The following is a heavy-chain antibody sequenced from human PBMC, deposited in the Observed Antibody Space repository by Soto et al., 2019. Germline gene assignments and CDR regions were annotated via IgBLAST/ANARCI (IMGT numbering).Heavy chain of an antibody. V-gene: IGHV1-18*01. CDR3: AREYCYGWGGAY. J-gene: IGHJ4*02. CDR2: ISAYNGNT. Sequence: QVQLVQSGAEVKKPGASVKVSCKASGYTFTSYGISWVRQAPGQGLEWMGWISAYNGNTNYAQKLQGRVTMTTDTSPSTDDMEMRSLRSDDTAVYCWAREYCYGWGGAYWGQGTLVTVSS. D-gene: IGHD3-10*01. CDR1: GYTFTSYG.